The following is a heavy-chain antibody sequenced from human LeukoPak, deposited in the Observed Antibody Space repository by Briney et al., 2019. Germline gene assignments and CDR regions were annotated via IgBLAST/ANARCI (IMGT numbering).Heavy chain of an antibody. CDR1: GFTFSNAW. V-gene: IGHV3-15*01. CDR2: IKSKTDGGTT. CDR3: TTSRLYCSITSCSSVIERRIFDY. D-gene: IGHD2-2*01. Sequence: GGSLRLSCAASGFTFSNAWMSWVRQAPGKGLEWVGRIKSKTDGGTTDYAAPVKGRFTISRDDSKNTLYLQMNSLKTEDTAVYYCTTSRLYCSITSCSSVIERRIFDYWGQGTLVTVSS. J-gene: IGHJ4*02.